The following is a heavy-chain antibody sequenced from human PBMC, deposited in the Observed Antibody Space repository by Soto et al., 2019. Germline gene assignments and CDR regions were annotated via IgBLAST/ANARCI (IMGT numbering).Heavy chain of an antibody. J-gene: IGHJ3*02. V-gene: IGHV1-2*04. D-gene: IGHD3-10*01. CDR3: ARSNYYGSGSYLGGDAFDI. CDR2: INPNSGGT. CDR1: GYTFTGYY. Sequence: ASVKVSCKASGYTFTGYYMHWVRQAPGQGLEWMGWINPNSGGTNYAQKFQGWVTMTRDTSISTAYMELSRLRSDDTAVYYCARSNYYGSGSYLGGDAFDIWGQGTMVTVSS.